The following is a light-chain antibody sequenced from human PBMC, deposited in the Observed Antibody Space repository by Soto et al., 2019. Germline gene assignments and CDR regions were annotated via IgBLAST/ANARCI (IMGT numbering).Light chain of an antibody. CDR1: SSDVGGYNY. V-gene: IGLV2-11*01. CDR3: CSHAGSYTWV. CDR2: DVT. Sequence: HSVLTQPRSVSGSPGQSVTISCTGTSSDVGGYNYVSWYEQHPVKAPKLMIYDVTKRPSGVPDRFSGSKSGNTASLTISGLQAEDEADYYCCSHAGSYTWVFGTGTKLTVL. J-gene: IGLJ1*01.